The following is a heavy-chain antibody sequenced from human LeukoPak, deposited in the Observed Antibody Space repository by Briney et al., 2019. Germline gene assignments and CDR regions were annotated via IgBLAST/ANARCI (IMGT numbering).Heavy chain of an antibody. D-gene: IGHD2-15*01. CDR1: GGSISSGNKY. Sequence: SQTLSLTCTVSGGSISSGNKYWSWIRQPAGKGLEWIGRFHTSGSTNYNPSLKSRVTISVDTSKNQFSLKLSSVTAADTAVYFCARVDGSCSGGSCPSGNWFDPWGQGTLVTVSS. CDR2: FHTSGST. V-gene: IGHV4-61*02. CDR3: ARVDGSCSGGSCPSGNWFDP. J-gene: IGHJ5*02.